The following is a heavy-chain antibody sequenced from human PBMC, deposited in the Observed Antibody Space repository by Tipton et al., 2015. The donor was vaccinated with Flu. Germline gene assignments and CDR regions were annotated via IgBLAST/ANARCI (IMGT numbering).Heavy chain of an antibody. CDR3: ARDKVVGATFFDY. J-gene: IGHJ4*02. CDR2: IKQDGGEI. D-gene: IGHD1-26*01. V-gene: IGHV3-7*01. Sequence: VQLVQSGGGLIQRGGSLRLSCVVSGFTVSSNYMTWVRQAPGKGPECVANIKQDGGEIYYVDSVKGRFTISRDNAKNSLYLQMNSLRVEDTAVYYCARDKVVGATFFDYWGRGTLVTVSS. CDR1: GFTVSSNY.